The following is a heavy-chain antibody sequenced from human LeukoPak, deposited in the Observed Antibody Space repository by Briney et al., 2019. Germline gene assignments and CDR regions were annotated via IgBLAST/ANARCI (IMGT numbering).Heavy chain of an antibody. CDR3: ARPDEDRGYSYGYNY. Sequence: SVNVSCTASGGTFSSYAISWVRQAPGQGLEWMGGIIPIFGTANYAQKFQGRVTITADESTSTAYMELSSLRSEDTAVYYCARPDEDRGYSYGYNYWGQGTLVTVSS. D-gene: IGHD5-18*01. CDR2: IIPIFGTA. V-gene: IGHV1-69*13. CDR1: GGTFSSYA. J-gene: IGHJ4*02.